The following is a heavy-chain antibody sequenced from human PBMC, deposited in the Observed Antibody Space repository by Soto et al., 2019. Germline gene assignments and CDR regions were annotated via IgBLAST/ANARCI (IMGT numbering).Heavy chain of an antibody. J-gene: IGHJ4*02. D-gene: IGHD5-18*01. CDR2: IWYDGSNK. Sequence: GGSLRLSCAASGFTFSSYGMHWVRQAPGKGLEWVAVIWYDGSNKYYADSVKGRFTISRDNSKNTLYLQMNSLRAEDTAVYYCARDGVQLWPGVFDYWGQGTLVTVSS. CDR1: GFTFSSYG. V-gene: IGHV3-33*01. CDR3: ARDGVQLWPGVFDY.